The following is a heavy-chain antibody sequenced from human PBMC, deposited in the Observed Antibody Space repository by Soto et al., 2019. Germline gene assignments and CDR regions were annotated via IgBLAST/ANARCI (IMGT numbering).Heavy chain of an antibody. J-gene: IGHJ4*02. CDR1: GGTFSSYA. D-gene: IGHD3-10*01. CDR3: AREWQGDYYGSGSYKDV. CDR2: IIPIFGTA. Sequence: QVQLVQSGAEVKKPGSSVKVSCKASGGTFSSYAISWVRQAPGQVLEWMGGIIPIFGTANYAQKFQGRVTITEDDSRSTAYMELSSLRSEDTAVYYCAREWQGDYYGSGSYKDVWGQGTLVTVSS. V-gene: IGHV1-69*12.